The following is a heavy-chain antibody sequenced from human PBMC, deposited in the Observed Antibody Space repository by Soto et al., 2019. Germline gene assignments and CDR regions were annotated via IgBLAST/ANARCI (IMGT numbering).Heavy chain of an antibody. Sequence: SETLSLTCAVSGYSISSSNWWGWIRQPPGKGLEWIGYIYYSGTTYYNPSLKSRVTMSVDTSKNQFSLKLTPVTAVDTAVYYCARREIQGPIGYWGQGTLVTVSS. CDR1: GYSISSSNW. CDR2: IYYSGTT. J-gene: IGHJ4*02. V-gene: IGHV4-28*01. CDR3: ARREIQGPIGY. D-gene: IGHD1-26*01.